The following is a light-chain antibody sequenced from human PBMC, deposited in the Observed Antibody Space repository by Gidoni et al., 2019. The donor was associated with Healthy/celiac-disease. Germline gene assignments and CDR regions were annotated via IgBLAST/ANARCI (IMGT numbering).Light chain of an antibody. CDR1: QSISSW. CDR3: QQYNSYSGT. V-gene: IGKV1-5*03. CDR2: KAS. Sequence: DIQMTQSPSNLSASVGDRVTIPCRASQSISSWLAWYQQKPGKAPKLLIYKASSLESGVPSRFSGSGSGTEFTLTISSLQPDDFATYYCQQYNSYSGTFGQGTKVEIK. J-gene: IGKJ1*01.